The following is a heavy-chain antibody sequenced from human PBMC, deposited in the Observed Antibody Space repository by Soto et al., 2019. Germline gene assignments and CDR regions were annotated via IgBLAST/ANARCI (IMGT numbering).Heavy chain of an antibody. V-gene: IGHV3-30*18. CDR2: ISYDGSNK. Sequence: PGGCMRLSCAASGFTVSSYCIHWVRQAPGKGLEWVAVISYDGSNKYYADSVKGRFTISRDNSKNTLYLQMNSLRAEDTAVYYCAKDQVVPAAIPYYYGMDVWGQGTTVTVSS. D-gene: IGHD2-2*01. CDR3: AKDQVVPAAIPYYYGMDV. J-gene: IGHJ6*02. CDR1: GFTVSSYC.